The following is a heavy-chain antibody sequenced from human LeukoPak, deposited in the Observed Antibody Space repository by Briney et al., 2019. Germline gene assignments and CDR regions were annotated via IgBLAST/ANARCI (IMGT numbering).Heavy chain of an antibody. D-gene: IGHD3-10*01. J-gene: IGHJ3*02. CDR3: ARAELRGRAFDI. CDR1: GFTVSNNY. Sequence: GSLRLSCAASGFTVSNNYMSWVRQAPGKGLEWVSVIYSGGSTYFADSVKGRFTISRDYSKNTLYLQMNSLRAEDTAVYYCARAELRGRAFDIWGQGTMVTVSS. V-gene: IGHV3-53*01. CDR2: IYSGGST.